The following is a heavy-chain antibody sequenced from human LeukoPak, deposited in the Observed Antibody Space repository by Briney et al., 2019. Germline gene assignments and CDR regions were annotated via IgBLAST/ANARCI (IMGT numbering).Heavy chain of an antibody. CDR1: GFTFSSSA. J-gene: IGHJ4*02. Sequence: GGSLRLSCAASGFTFSSSAMSWVRQVPGKGLEWVSAISGSGGSTYYADSVKGRFTISRDSSKNTLYLQMNSLRAEDTAVYYCAKSAYYDSSGFYREYYFDYWGQGTLVTVSS. CDR3: AKSAYYDSSGFYREYYFDY. CDR2: ISGSGGST. V-gene: IGHV3-23*01. D-gene: IGHD3-22*01.